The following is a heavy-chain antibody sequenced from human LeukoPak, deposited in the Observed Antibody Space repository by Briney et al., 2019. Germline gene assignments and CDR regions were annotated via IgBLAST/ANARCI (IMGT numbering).Heavy chain of an antibody. CDR2: IIPIFGTA. CDR3: ARARITGTPRYFDY. J-gene: IGHJ4*02. D-gene: IGHD1-20*01. V-gene: IGHV1-69*05. CDR1: GYTFTSYG. Sequence: ASVKVSCKASGYTFTSYGISWVRQAPGQGLEWMGGIIPIFGTANYAQKFQGRVTITTDESTSTAYMELSSLRSEDTAVYYCARARITGTPRYFDYWGQGTLVTVSS.